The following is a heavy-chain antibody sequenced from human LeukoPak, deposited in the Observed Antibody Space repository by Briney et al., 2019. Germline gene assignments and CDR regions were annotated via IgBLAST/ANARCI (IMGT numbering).Heavy chain of an antibody. Sequence: SETLSPTCSVSGASVGSSSYYWSWIRQPPGKGLEWIGYIYYSGSTNYNPSLKSRVTISLDTSKSQFSLRLSSVTAADTAVYYCASRHGNSGSSNCWGQGTLVTVSS. D-gene: IGHD3-10*01. J-gene: IGHJ4*02. CDR1: GASVGSSSYY. CDR3: ASRHGNSGSSNC. CDR2: IYYSGST. V-gene: IGHV4-61*01.